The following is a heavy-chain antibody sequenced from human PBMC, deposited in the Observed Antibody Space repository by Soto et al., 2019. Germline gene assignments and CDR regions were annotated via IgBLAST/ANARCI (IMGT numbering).Heavy chain of an antibody. J-gene: IGHJ6*02. CDR1: GFTLSSYA. V-gene: IGHV3-30-3*01. CDR3: ARDRQVYYYDSSGLYYYYGMDV. CDR2: ISYDGSNK. D-gene: IGHD3-22*01. Sequence: QVQLVESGGGVVQPGRSLRLSCAASGFTLSSYAMHWVRQAPGKGLEWVAVISYDGSNKYYADSVKGRFTISRDNSKNTLYLQMNSLRAEDTAVYYCARDRQVYYYDSSGLYYYYGMDVWGQGTTVTVSS.